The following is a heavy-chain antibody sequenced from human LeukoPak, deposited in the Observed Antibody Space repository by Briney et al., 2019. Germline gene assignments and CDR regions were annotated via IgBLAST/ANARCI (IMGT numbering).Heavy chain of an antibody. V-gene: IGHV3-23*01. Sequence: GGSLRLSCEASGFTFSAYAMTWVRQAPGKGLGWVSSVGSDNKPHYSESVKGRFAISRDNSKNTLYLQMNSLRTQDTAVYYCAKDVDIVLLVAATFDYWGQGILVTVSS. J-gene: IGHJ4*02. CDR2: VGSDNKP. CDR3: AKDVDIVLLVAATFDY. CDR1: GFTFSAYA. D-gene: IGHD2-15*01.